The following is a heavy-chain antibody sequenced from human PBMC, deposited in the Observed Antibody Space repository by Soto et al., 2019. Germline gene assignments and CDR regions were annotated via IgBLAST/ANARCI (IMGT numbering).Heavy chain of an antibody. V-gene: IGHV3-7*05. CDR2: IKQDGSEK. CDR3: ARVFVSSWYGYFDY. CDR1: GFTFSSYW. Sequence: EVQLVESGGGLVQPGGSLRLSCAASGFTFSSYWMSWVRQAPGKGLEWVANIKQDGSEKYYVDSVKGRFTISRDNAKNSLYLQMNSLRAEDTAVYYCARVFVSSWYGYFDYWGQGTLVTVSS. D-gene: IGHD6-13*01. J-gene: IGHJ4*02.